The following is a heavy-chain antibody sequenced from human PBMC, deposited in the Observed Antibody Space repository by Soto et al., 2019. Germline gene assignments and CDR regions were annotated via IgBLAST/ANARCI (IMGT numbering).Heavy chain of an antibody. CDR1: GFTLGDND. CDR2: ITTDGDV. D-gene: IGHD1-1*01. Sequence: QVHLVESGGDLVKPGGSLRLSCAASGFTLGDNDMTWIRQAPGKVLEWISLITTDGDVHYADSVKGRFSISRDTAKTSLFLQMSSLRVDDTAVYYCARVTGTIDYWGQGVLVTVSS. CDR3: ARVTGTIDY. J-gene: IGHJ4*02. V-gene: IGHV3-11*01.